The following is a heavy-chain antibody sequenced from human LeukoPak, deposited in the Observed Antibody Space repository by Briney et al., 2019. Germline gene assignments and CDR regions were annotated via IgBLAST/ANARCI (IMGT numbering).Heavy chain of an antibody. CDR3: SANPAPGYGSGSYYKGRGDY. Sequence: PGRSLRLSCAASGFTFSSYGMHWVRQAPGKGLEWVAVIWYDGSNKYYADSVKGRFTISRDNSKNTLYLQMNSLRAEDTAVYYCSANPAPGYGSGSYYKGRGDYWGQGTLVTVSS. CDR2: IWYDGSNK. J-gene: IGHJ4*02. V-gene: IGHV3-33*01. CDR1: GFTFSSYG. D-gene: IGHD3-10*01.